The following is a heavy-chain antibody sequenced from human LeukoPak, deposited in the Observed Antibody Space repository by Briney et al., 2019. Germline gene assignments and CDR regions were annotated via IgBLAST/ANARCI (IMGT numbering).Heavy chain of an antibody. J-gene: IGHJ4*02. CDR3: ARVHYDFWSGSYYFDY. CDR1: VGSISSGDYY. V-gene: IGHV4-30-4*08. D-gene: IGHD3-3*01. Sequence: KPSQTLSLTCTVSVGSISSGDYYWSWIRQPPGKGLEWIGYIYYSGSTYYNPSLKSRVTISVDTSKNQFSLKLSSVTAADTAVYYCARVHYDFWSGSYYFDYWGQGTLVTVSS. CDR2: IYYSGST.